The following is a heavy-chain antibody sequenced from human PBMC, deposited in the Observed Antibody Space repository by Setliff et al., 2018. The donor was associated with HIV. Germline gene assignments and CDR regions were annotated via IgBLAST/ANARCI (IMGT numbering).Heavy chain of an antibody. J-gene: IGHJ3*01. CDR1: GDSIGYYY. V-gene: IGHV4-4*07. CDR2: IHTGGST. Sequence: SETLSLTCTVSGDSIGYYYWSWIRQPAGRGLEWMGRIHTGGSTNYNPSLTSRVTLSVDTSKNQFFLKLTSLSAADTAVYYCARDRIEVVVDGPHDVFDVWGRGTTVTVSS. CDR3: ARDRIEVVVDGPHDVFDV. D-gene: IGHD2-15*01.